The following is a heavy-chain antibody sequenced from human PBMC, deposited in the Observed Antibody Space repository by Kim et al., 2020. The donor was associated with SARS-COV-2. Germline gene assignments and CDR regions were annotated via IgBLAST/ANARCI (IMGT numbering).Heavy chain of an antibody. J-gene: IGHJ3*02. CDR2: ISAYNGNT. CDR3: ARAQAPTPTTVTINWVPPAFDI. D-gene: IGHD4-17*01. V-gene: IGHV1-18*01. Sequence: ASVKVSCKASGYTFTSYGISWVRQAPGQGLEWMGWISAYNGNTNYAQKLQGRVTMTTDTSTSTAYMELRSLRSDDTAVYYCARAQAPTPTTVTINWVPPAFDIWGQGTMVTVSS. CDR1: GYTFTSYG.